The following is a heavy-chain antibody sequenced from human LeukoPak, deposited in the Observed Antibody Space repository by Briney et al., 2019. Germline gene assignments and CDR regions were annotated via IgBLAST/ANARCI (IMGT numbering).Heavy chain of an antibody. D-gene: IGHD3-22*01. CDR1: GFTFYSYW. CDR3: ARGYDSSGYYQYYFDY. J-gene: IGHJ4*02. CDR2: INGDGSTS. V-gene: IGHV3-74*01. Sequence: PGGSLRLSCAASGFTFYSYWMHWVRQAPGKGLEWVSCINGDGSTSNYADSVKGRFTISRDNSKNTLYLQMNSLRAEDTAVYYCARGYDSSGYYQYYFDYWGQGTLVTVSS.